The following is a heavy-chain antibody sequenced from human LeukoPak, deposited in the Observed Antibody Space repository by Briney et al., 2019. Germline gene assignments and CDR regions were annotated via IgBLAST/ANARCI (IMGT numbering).Heavy chain of an antibody. CDR1: VGSISSGGYY. CDR3: ARVGHYYDSSGYYSDDAFDI. Sequence: SETLSLTCTVAVGSISSGGYYWSWIRQPPGKGLEWIGYIYYSGGTNYNPSLKSRVTISVDTSKNQFSLKLSSVTAADTAVYYCARVGHYYDSSGYYSDDAFDIWGQGTMVTVSS. D-gene: IGHD3-22*01. V-gene: IGHV4-61*08. CDR2: IYYSGGT. J-gene: IGHJ3*02.